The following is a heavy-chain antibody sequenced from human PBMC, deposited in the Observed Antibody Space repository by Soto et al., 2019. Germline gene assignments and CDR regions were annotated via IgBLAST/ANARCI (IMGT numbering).Heavy chain of an antibody. J-gene: IGHJ6*02. V-gene: IGHV1-69*01. CDR1: GGTFSSYA. CDR3: ARSQGSSTSLEIYYYYYYGMAV. CDR2: IIPVSDTT. D-gene: IGHD2-2*01. Sequence: QVQLVQSGAEVKKPGSSVKFFCKASGGTFSSYAISWVRQAPGQGLERMGGIIPVSDTTKYAQKCQGRVTTTADESTSTDYMELSSMRSEDTAVYYCARSQGSSTSLEIYYYYYYGMAVWGQGTTVTVSS.